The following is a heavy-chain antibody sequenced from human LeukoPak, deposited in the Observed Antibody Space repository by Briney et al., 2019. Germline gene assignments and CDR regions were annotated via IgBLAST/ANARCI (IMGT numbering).Heavy chain of an antibody. CDR2: ISGSSGII. D-gene: IGHD6-19*01. Sequence: GGSLRLSCAASGFTFNTYTMNWVRQAPGKGLEWVSYISGSSGIIDYADSVRGRFTISRDNAKNSLYLQMNSLRAEDTALYYCAKDPYPWVSSGWYNYWGQGTLVTVSS. J-gene: IGHJ4*02. CDR3: AKDPYPWVSSGWYNY. V-gene: IGHV3-48*01. CDR1: GFTFNTYT.